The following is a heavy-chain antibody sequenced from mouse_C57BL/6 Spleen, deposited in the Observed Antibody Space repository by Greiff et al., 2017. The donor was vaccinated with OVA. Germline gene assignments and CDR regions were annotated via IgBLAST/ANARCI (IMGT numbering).Heavy chain of an antibody. J-gene: IGHJ2*01. Sequence: DVQLVESGPGLVKPSQSLSLTCSVTGYSITSGYYWNWIRQFPGNKLEWMGYISYDGSNNYNPSLKNRISITRDTSKNQFFLKLNSVTTEDTATYYCARDGPYYYGSSPYYWGQGTTLTVSS. CDR3: ARDGPYYYGSSPYY. V-gene: IGHV3-6*01. D-gene: IGHD1-1*01. CDR2: ISYDGSN. CDR1: GYSITSGYY.